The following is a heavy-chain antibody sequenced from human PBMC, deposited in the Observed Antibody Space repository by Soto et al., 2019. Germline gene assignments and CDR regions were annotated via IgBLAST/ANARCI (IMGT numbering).Heavy chain of an antibody. CDR2: IIPIPGTA. CDR1: GGTFGSYA. Sequence: QVQLVQSGAEVKQPGSSVKVSCKASGGTFGSYAISWVRQAPGQGLEWMGGIIPIPGTANYAQKFQGRFTIAADESTSTAYMELSSLRSEDTAVYYCARSQGSSTSLEIYYYYYYGMDVWGQGTTVTVSS. D-gene: IGHD2-2*01. V-gene: IGHV1-69*01. J-gene: IGHJ6*02. CDR3: ARSQGSSTSLEIYYYYYYGMDV.